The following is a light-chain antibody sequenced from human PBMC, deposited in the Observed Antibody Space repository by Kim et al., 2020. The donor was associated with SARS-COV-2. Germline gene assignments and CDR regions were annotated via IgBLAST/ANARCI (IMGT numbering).Light chain of an antibody. CDR3: SSYTSSSTLV. CDR1: SSDVGGYNY. V-gene: IGLV2-14*04. J-gene: IGLJ3*02. CDR2: DVS. Sequence: GQACTISCTGTSSDVGGYNYVSWYQQHPGKAPNLMIYDVSKRPSGVSNRFSGSKSGNTASLTISGLQAEDEADYYCSSYTSSSTLVFGGGTQLTVL.